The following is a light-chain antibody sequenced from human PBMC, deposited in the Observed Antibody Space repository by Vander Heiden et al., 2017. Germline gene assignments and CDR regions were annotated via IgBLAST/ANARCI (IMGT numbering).Light chain of an antibody. Sequence: DIQLTQSPSFLSASVVIRVTITCRASQGISSYLAWYQQKPGKAPKLLIYAASTLQSGVPSRFSGSGSGTEFTLTISSLQPEDFATYYCQQLNSYPGTFGPGTKVDIK. V-gene: IGKV1-9*01. J-gene: IGKJ3*01. CDR1: QGISSY. CDR3: QQLNSYPGT. CDR2: AAS.